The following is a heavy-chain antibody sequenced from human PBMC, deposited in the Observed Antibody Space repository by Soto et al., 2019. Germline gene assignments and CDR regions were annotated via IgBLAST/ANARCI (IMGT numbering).Heavy chain of an antibody. D-gene: IGHD5-12*01. J-gene: IGHJ6*03. CDR1: GFTFSDYY. V-gene: IGHV3-11*01. Sequence: GGSLRLSCAASGFTFSDYYMSWIRQAPGKGLEWVSYISTAGNTIYYADSVKGRFTISRDNAKKSLYLQMNSLRAEDTAVYFCARGQGSYDSRYYSYYYMDVWGKGTTVTVSS. CDR2: ISTAGNTI. CDR3: ARGQGSYDSRYYSYYYMDV.